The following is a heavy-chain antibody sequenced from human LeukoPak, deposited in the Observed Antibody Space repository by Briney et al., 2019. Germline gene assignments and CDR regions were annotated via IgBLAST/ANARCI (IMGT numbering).Heavy chain of an antibody. CDR2: ISGSGSSK. CDR3: ARDLFRCNGRRCYWYSFDS. Sequence: GGSLRLTCVASGFDFSYFYMSWIRQAPGKGLEWISYISGSGSSKFYADSVRGRFSISRDNARNSLYLQVNSLTAEDTAVYYCARDLFRCNGRRCYWYSFDSWGQGTLLTVSS. J-gene: IGHJ4*02. CDR1: GFDFSYFY. D-gene: IGHD2-15*01. V-gene: IGHV3-11*01.